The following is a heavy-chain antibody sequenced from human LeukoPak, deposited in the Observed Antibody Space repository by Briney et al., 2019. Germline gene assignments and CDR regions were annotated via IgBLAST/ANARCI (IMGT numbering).Heavy chain of an antibody. CDR1: GFTFDDYA. CDR2: ISWNSGSI. Sequence: GGSLRVSCAASGFTFDDYAMHWVRQAPGNGLEWVSGISWNSGSIGYADSVKGRFTISRDNAKNSLYLQMNSLRAEDTALYYCAKDMVRGVIGWFDPWGQGTLVTVSS. CDR3: AKDMVRGVIGWFDP. D-gene: IGHD3-10*01. V-gene: IGHV3-9*01. J-gene: IGHJ5*02.